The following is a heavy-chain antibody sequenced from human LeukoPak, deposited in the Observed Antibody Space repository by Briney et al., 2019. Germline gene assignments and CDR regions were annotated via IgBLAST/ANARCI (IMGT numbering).Heavy chain of an antibody. Sequence: PGRSLRLSCAASGFTFDDYAMHWVRQAPGKGLEWVSGISWNSGSIGYADSVKGRFTISRDNAKNSLYLQMNSLRAEDTAVYYCAKPTGYYDTSGYCSDWGQGTLVTVSS. V-gene: IGHV3-9*01. CDR2: ISWNSGSI. CDR1: GFTFDDYA. D-gene: IGHD3-22*01. J-gene: IGHJ4*02. CDR3: AKPTGYYDTSGYCSD.